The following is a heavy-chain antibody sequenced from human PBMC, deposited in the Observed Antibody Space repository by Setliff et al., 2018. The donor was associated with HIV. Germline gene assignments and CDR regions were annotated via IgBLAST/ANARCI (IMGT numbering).Heavy chain of an antibody. Sequence: PGESLKISCQGSGFTFTNYWIGWVRQMPGKGLEWIGIVCPGDSDSRYSPSFQSQVTISADKSIATAYLEIHNLKASDTAAYYCARRDGRSMNAFQIWGPGTKVTVSS. CDR1: GFTFTNYW. D-gene: IGHD6-13*01. CDR3: ARRDGRSMNAFQI. V-gene: IGHV5-51*01. J-gene: IGHJ3*01. CDR2: VCPGDSDS.